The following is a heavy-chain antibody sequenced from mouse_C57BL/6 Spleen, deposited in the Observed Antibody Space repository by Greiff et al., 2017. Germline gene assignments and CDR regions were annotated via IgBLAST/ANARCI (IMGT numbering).Heavy chain of an antibody. V-gene: IGHV5-9*01. CDR2: ISGGGGNT. CDR1: GFTFSSYT. J-gene: IGHJ2*01. Sequence: EVMLVESGGGLVKPGGSLKLSCAASGFTFSSYTMSWVRQTPEKRLEWVATISGGGGNTYYPDSVKGRFTISRDNAKNTLYLQMSSLRSEDTALYYCARHDYGSSYSYGGQGTTLTVSS. CDR3: ARHDYGSSYSY. D-gene: IGHD1-1*01.